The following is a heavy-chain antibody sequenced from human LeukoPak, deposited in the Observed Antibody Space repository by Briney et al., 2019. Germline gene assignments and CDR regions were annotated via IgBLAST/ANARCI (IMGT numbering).Heavy chain of an antibody. Sequence: GGSLRLSCAASGFTFSSYAMHWVRQAPGKGLEWVAVISYDGSKKYYADSVKGRFTISRDNSKNTLYLQMNSLRAEDTAVYYCARDLLDTYYYGSGSYEGPDYWGQGTLVTVSS. V-gene: IGHV3-30*04. CDR1: GFTFSSYA. CDR2: ISYDGSKK. CDR3: ARDLLDTYYYGSGSYEGPDY. J-gene: IGHJ4*02. D-gene: IGHD3-10*01.